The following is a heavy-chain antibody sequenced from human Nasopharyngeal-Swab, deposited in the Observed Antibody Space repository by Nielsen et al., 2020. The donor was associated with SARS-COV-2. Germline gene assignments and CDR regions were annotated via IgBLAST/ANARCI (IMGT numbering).Heavy chain of an antibody. V-gene: IGHV4-39*01. Sequence: SETLSLTCPVSGDSIAYSTFYWGWIRQPPGKGLEWIGNIYYNGNTYQNPSLKSRLTISVDKSKNQFSLQLSSVTDADTAVYYCVRSSSWYYFDYWAQGTQVTVSS. J-gene: IGHJ4*02. CDR2: IYYNGNT. CDR1: GDSIAYSTFY. D-gene: IGHD6-13*01. CDR3: VRSSSWYYFDY.